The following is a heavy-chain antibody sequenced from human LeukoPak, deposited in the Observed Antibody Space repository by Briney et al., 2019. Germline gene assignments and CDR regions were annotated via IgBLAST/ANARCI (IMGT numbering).Heavy chain of an antibody. J-gene: IGHJ4*02. D-gene: IGHD5-12*01. CDR2: IRSKANSYAT. Sequence: GGSLRLSCAASGFTFSGSAMHWVRQASGKGLEWVGRIRSKANSYATSYAASVKGRFTISRDDSKNTAYLQMNSLKTEDTAVYYCTRLPLLDIVTTPGADYWGQGTLVTVSS. CDR3: TRLPLLDIVTTPGADY. CDR1: GFTFSGSA. V-gene: IGHV3-73*01.